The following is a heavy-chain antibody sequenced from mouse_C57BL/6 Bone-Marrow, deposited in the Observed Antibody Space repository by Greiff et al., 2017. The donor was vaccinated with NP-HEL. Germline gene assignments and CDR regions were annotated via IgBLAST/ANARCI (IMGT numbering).Heavy chain of an antibody. CDR1: GYTFTSYG. CDR3: ARGPYYFSTGSYYAMDY. V-gene: IGHV1-81*01. D-gene: IGHD1-1*01. J-gene: IGHJ4*01. CDR2: IYPRSGNT. Sequence: QVQLKQSGAELARPGASVKLSCKASGYTFTSYGISWVKQRTGQGLEWIGEIYPRSGNTYYNEKFKGKATLTADKSSSTAYMELRSLTSEDSAVYFCARGPYYFSTGSYYAMDYWGQGTSVTVSS.